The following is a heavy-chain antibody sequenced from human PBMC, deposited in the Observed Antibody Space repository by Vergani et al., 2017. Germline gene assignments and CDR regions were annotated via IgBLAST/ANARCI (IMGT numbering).Heavy chain of an antibody. V-gene: IGHV2-5*01. CDR1: GFSLSTSGVG. J-gene: IGHJ3*02. D-gene: IGHD6-13*01. CDR2: IYWNDDK. CDR3: AXRGRLIAAAGTLGDAFDI. Sequence: QITLKESGPTLVKPTQTLTLTCTFSGFSLSTSGVGVGWIRQPPGKALEWLALIYWNDDKSYSPSLKSRLTITKDTSKNQVVLTMTNMDPVDTATYYCAXRGRLIAAAGTLGDAFDIWGQGTMVTVSS.